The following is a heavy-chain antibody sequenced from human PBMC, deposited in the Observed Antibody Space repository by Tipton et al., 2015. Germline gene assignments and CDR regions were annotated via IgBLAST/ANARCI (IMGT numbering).Heavy chain of an antibody. CDR1: GFTFNNYV. CDR3: AKDWDHSGYSDY. D-gene: IGHD3-22*01. J-gene: IGHJ4*02. Sequence: SLRLSCAASGFTFNNYVMSWVRQAPGKGLEWVSAISGSGDNTYYADSVKGRFTISRDNSKNTLYLQMNSLTAEDTAIYYCAKDWDHSGYSDYWGQGTLVTVSS. CDR2: ISGSGDNT. V-gene: IGHV3-23*01.